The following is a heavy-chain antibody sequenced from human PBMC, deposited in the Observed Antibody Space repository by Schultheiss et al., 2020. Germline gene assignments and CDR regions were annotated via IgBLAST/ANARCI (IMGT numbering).Heavy chain of an antibody. J-gene: IGHJ5*02. CDR2: INHSGST. CDR1: GGSFSGYY. V-gene: IGHV4-34*01. Sequence: SQTLSLTCAVYGGSFSGYYWSWIRQPPGKGLEWIGEINHSGSTNYNPSLKSRVTISVDTSKNQFSLKLSSVTAADTAVYYCARLGYCSSTSCYMNWFDPWGQGTLVTVSS. CDR3: ARLGYCSSTSCYMNWFDP. D-gene: IGHD2-2*02.